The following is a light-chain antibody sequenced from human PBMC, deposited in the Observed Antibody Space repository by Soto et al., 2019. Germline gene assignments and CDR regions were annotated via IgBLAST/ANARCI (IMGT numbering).Light chain of an antibody. CDR3: PKERGNTHVV. V-gene: IGLV2-23*02. CDR1: SIDVGSYNL. Sequence: QSALTQPASVSGSPGQSITISCTGTSIDVGSYNLVSWFQQHPGKAPKLLIYEVNKRPPGVSNRFSGSESGHSASLTISGLQADDGADYYCPKERGNTHVVFGEGTKVTVL. CDR2: EVN. J-gene: IGLJ2*01.